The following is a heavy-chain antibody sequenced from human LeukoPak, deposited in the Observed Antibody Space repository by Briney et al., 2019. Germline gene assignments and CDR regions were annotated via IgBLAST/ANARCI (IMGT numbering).Heavy chain of an antibody. V-gene: IGHV3-21*01. CDR2: ISSSSSYI. CDR3: ARSAASSVIAGHFDY. Sequence: GGSLRLSCAASGFTFSSYSMTWVRQAPGKGLEWVSSISSSSSYIYYADSVKGRFTISRDNAKNSLYLQMNSLRAEDTAVYYCARSAASSVIAGHFDYWGQGTLVTVSS. D-gene: IGHD4-4*01. CDR1: GFTFSSYS. J-gene: IGHJ4*02.